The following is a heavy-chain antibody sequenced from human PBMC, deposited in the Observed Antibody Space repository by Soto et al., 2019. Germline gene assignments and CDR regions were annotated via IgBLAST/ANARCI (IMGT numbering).Heavy chain of an antibody. CDR3: ARDHGDYARDFQH. J-gene: IGHJ1*01. V-gene: IGHV4-4*02. Sequence: QVQLQESGPGLVKPSGTLSLTCAVSGGSISSSNWWSWGRQPPGKGLEWIGEIYHSGSTNYNPSLKRRVTISVDKSKNQFSLKLSSVTAADTAVYYCARDHGDYARDFQHWGQGTMVTVSS. CDR2: IYHSGST. CDR1: GGSISSSNW. D-gene: IGHD4-17*01.